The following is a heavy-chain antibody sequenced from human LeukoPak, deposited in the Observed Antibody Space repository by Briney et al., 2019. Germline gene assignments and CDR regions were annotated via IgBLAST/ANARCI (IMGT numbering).Heavy chain of an antibody. CDR3: ARLDCVLEGCYNH. V-gene: IGHV4-59*08. D-gene: IGHD2-15*01. CDR1: GVSVTTSF. Sequence: SETLSLTCSVSGVSVTTSFWNWIRQSPRKGLEWIGYVSSDGTTNYTPALRSRLIMSVDTAKNDISLILTSVTAADTAMYYCARLDCVLEGCYNHWGRGTLVTVSS. CDR2: VSSDGTT. J-gene: IGHJ4*02.